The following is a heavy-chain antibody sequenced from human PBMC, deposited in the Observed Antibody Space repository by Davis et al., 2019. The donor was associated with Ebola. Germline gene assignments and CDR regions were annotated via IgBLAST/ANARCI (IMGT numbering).Heavy chain of an antibody. Sequence: ASVKVSCKASGYTFTSYGISWVRQAPGQGLEWMGRINPNSGGTNYAQKFQGRVTMTRDTSISTAYMELSRLRSDDTAVYYCARAAIDYWGQGTLVTVSS. J-gene: IGHJ4*02. V-gene: IGHV1-2*06. CDR3: ARAAIDY. CDR2: INPNSGGT. CDR1: GYTFTSYG. D-gene: IGHD6-25*01.